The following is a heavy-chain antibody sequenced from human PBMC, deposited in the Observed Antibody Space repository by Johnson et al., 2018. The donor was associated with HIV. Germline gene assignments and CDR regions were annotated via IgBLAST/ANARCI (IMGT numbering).Heavy chain of an antibody. D-gene: IGHD6-6*01. CDR3: TTEAYSSSSAAFDI. Sequence: VQLVESGGGLVKPGGSLRLSCAASGFTFSNAWMNWVRQPPGKGLEWVGRIKSKTDGGTTDYAAPVKGRFTISRDDSKNSLYLQMNSLKTEDTAVYYCTTEAYSSSSAAFDIWGQGTMVTVSS. V-gene: IGHV3-15*01. CDR2: IKSKTDGGTT. J-gene: IGHJ3*02. CDR1: GFTFSNAW.